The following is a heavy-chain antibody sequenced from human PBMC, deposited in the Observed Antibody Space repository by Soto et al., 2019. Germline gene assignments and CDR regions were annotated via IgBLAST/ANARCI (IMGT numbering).Heavy chain of an antibody. J-gene: IGHJ4*02. Sequence: ASVKVSCKASGYTFTGYYMHWVRQAPGQGLEWMGWINPNSGGTNYAQKLQGWVTMTRDTSISTAYMELSRLRSDDTAVYYCARYPIFGVVIPFDYWGQGTLVTVSS. V-gene: IGHV1-2*04. CDR2: INPNSGGT. CDR3: ARYPIFGVVIPFDY. D-gene: IGHD3-3*01. CDR1: GYTFTGYY.